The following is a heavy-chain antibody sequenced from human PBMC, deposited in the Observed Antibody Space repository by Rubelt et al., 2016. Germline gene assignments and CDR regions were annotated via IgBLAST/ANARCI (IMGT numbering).Heavy chain of an antibody. D-gene: IGHD6-6*01. Sequence: QVQLVQSGAEVKKPGASVKVSCKASGYTFTSYGISWVRQAPGQGLEWMGWISAYNGHTNYAQKFQGRVTMTTDTSTSTAYMGLRSLRSEDTAVYYCAGVGALAARKIYYFDYWGQGTLVTVSS. J-gene: IGHJ4*02. CDR1: GYTFTSYG. V-gene: IGHV1-18*01. CDR3: AGVGALAARKIYYFDY. CDR2: ISAYNGHT.